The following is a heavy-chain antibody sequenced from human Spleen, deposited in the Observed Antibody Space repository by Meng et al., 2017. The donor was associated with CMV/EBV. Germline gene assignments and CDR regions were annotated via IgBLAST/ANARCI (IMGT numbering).Heavy chain of an antibody. J-gene: IGHJ4*02. CDR3: ARASGPLFGVVIPY. D-gene: IGHD3-3*01. CDR2: ISSSSSYI. V-gene: IGHV3-21*01. CDR1: GFTFSSYS. Sequence: GESLKISCAASGFTFSSYSMNWVRQAPGKGLEWVSSISSSSSYIYYADSVKGRFTISRDNAKNSLYLQMNSLRAEGTAVYYCARASGPLFGVVIPYWGQGTLVTVSS.